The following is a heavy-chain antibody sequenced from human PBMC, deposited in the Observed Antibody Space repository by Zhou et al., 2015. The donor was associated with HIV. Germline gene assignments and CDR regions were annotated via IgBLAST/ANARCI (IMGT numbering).Heavy chain of an antibody. D-gene: IGHD1/OR15-1a*01. CDR2: IIPLSGRV. CDR1: GDSFNGTF. CDR3: GTSPPVTRNDYTGMDV. V-gene: IGHV1-69*02. J-gene: IGHJ6*02. Sequence: VQLVQSGAAVKKPGSSVKVSCKASGDSFNGTFINWVRQAPGQGFEWMGRIIPLSGRVDSSRKFQGRITITADTSTGTAYMELTGLTSEDTAVFYCGTSPPVTRNDYTGMDVWGQGTTVIVSS.